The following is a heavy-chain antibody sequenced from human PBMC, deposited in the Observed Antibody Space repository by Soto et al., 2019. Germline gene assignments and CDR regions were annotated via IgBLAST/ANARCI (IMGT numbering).Heavy chain of an antibody. CDR1: GFTFSNYA. CDR2: ISGSGGRS. CDR3: AKAYFVWSSEQPYYFDY. D-gene: IGHD3-16*01. V-gene: IGHV3-23*01. Sequence: PGGSLRLSCAASGFTFSNYAMTWVRQGPGKGLEWVSGISGSGGRSYYADYVKGRFTISRDNSKSTLYLQMNSLRAEDTAVYYCAKAYFVWSSEQPYYFDYWGQGTLVTVSS. J-gene: IGHJ4*02.